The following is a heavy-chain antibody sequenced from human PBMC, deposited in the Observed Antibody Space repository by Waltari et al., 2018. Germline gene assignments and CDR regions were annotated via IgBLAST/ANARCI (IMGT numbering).Heavy chain of an antibody. CDR1: GYTLTELS. V-gene: IGHV1-24*01. CDR3: ATKSSGSYGLDAFDI. Sequence: QVQLVQSGAEVKKPGASVKVSCKVSGYTLTELSMHWVRQAPGKGLEWMGGFEPEEGETIYAQKFQGRVTMTEDTSTDTAYMELSSLRSEDTAVYYCATKSSGSYGLDAFDIWGQGTMVTVSS. CDR2: FEPEEGET. D-gene: IGHD1-26*01. J-gene: IGHJ3*02.